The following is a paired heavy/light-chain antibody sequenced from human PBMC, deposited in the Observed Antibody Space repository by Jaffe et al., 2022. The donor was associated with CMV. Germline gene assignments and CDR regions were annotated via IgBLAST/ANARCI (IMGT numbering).Light chain of an antibody. CDR1: SSNIGSNT. J-gene: IGLJ3*02. Sequence: QSVLTQPPSASGTPGQRVTISCSGSSSNIGSNTVNWYQQFPGMAPKLLIYSNDQRPSGVPDRFSGSKSGTSASLAISGLQSEDEADYYCAAWDDSLNALFGGGTKLTVL. CDR2: SND. CDR3: AAWDDSLNAL. V-gene: IGLV1-44*01.
Heavy chain of an antibody. CDR2: IYYRGSV. CDR1: GASITSWY. CDR3: AREIEEGILTGYSNWLDP. Sequence: VQLQESGPGLVKPSETLSLTCHVSGASITSWYWTWIRQPPGKGLEWIGYIYYRGSVKYNPSLKSRVTMSVDTSKSQFSLKLSSVTAADTAVYYCAREIEEGILTGYSNWLDPWGQGTLVTVSS. D-gene: IGHD3-9*01. V-gene: IGHV4-59*01. J-gene: IGHJ5*02.